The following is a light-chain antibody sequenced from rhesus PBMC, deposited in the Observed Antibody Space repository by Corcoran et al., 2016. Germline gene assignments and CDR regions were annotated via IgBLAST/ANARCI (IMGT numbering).Light chain of an antibody. Sequence: AAPTQPPSVSGSPGQSVTISCTGPSSDIGYSNRVSWYHQHPGKAPKFIIYVVFKRPSGVSDRFSGSKSGNTASLTISGLEPEDEADYYCKSYASSSIYIFGTGTRLIVL. V-gene: IGLV2-13*03. J-gene: IGLJ1*01. CDR1: SSDIGYSNR. CDR2: VVF. CDR3: KSYASSSIYI.